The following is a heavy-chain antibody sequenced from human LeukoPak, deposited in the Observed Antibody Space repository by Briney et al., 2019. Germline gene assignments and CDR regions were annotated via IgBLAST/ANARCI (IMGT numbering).Heavy chain of an antibody. V-gene: IGHV1-2*02. CDR1: GYTFTGYY. CDR2: INPNSGGT. D-gene: IGHD2-15*01. CDR3: ARVLRYYYGMDV. J-gene: IGHJ6*02. Sequence: ASVKVSCKASGYTFTGYYMHWVRQAPGQGLEWMGWINPNSGGTNYAQKFQGRVTMTWDTSIKTAYMELTSLTSEDTAVYYCARVLRYYYGMDVWGQGTTVTVSS.